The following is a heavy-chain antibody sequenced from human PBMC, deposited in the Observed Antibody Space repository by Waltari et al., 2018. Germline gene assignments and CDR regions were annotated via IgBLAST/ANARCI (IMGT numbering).Heavy chain of an antibody. CDR3: ARGRYQLVF. Sequence: EMQLVESGGGLVQPGGSLRLSCPASGFTFGRFSMSWVRQAPGKGLEWVASIREDGSDEYYVDSLKGRFTVSRDNAKNSLFLQMNSLRAEDTAVYYCARGRYQLVFGGQGALVTVSS. CDR2: IREDGSDE. J-gene: IGHJ4*02. V-gene: IGHV3-7*04. CDR1: GFTFGRFS. D-gene: IGHD3-10*02.